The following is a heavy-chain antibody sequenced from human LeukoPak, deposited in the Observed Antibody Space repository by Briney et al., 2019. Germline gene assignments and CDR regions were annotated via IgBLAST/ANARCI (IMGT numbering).Heavy chain of an antibody. J-gene: IGHJ5*02. Sequence: ASVKVSCKTSGITFSSYAINWVRQAPGQGLEWMGGIIPIFGTANYGQKFQGRVTMTRDMSTSTVYMELSSLRSEDTAMYYCARALPHRRLMDTTMEQHWFDPWGQGTLVTVSS. CDR3: ARALPHRRLMDTTMEQHWFDP. CDR1: GITFSSYA. D-gene: IGHD5-18*01. CDR2: IIPIFGTA. V-gene: IGHV1-69*05.